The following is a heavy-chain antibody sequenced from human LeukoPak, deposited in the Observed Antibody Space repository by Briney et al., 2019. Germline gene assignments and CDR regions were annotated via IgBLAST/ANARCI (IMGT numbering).Heavy chain of an antibody. J-gene: IGHJ4*02. V-gene: IGHV3-48*04. CDR2: IRSSGGTT. Sequence: GGSLRLSCAASGFTFSSYGMHWVRQAPGKGLEWISHIRSSGGTTSYADSVKGRFTISRDNAKNSLYLQMNSLRAEDTAVYYCARANYGDYVFDYWGQGTLVTVSS. CDR1: GFTFSSYG. CDR3: ARANYGDYVFDY. D-gene: IGHD4-17*01.